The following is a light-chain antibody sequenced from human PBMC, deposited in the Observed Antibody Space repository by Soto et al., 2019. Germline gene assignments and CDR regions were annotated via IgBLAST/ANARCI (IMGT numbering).Light chain of an antibody. J-gene: IGKJ1*01. CDR1: QSISSW. CDR2: KAS. CDR3: QQYNDNWT. Sequence: DIQMTQSPSTLSASVGDRVTITCRASQSISSWLAWYQQKPGTAPNLLIYKASTLQSGVPSRFSGSGSGTEFPLTISSLQSDDSATYYCQQYNDNWTFGQGTKVEIK. V-gene: IGKV1-5*03.